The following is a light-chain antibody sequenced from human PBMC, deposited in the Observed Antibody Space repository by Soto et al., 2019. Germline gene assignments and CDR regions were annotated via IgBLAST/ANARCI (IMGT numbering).Light chain of an antibody. CDR1: QSVSSN. V-gene: IGKV3-15*01. J-gene: IGKJ1*01. CDR2: GAS. CDR3: HQYHQCPPWP. Sequence: EIVMTQSPATLSVSPGERATLSCRASQSVSSNLAWYQQNPGQAPRLLIYGASTRATGIPARFSGSGSGTEFTLTISSLQSEVFSVYYCHQYHQCPPWPFSQGPNADIK.